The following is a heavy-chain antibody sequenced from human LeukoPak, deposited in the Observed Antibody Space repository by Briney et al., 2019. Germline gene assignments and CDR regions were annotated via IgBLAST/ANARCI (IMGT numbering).Heavy chain of an antibody. CDR1: TSR. V-gene: IGHV1-2*02. CDR3: VREGEGLLSKDFDY. Sequence: GASVKVSCKATSRISWVRQVPGQGLEWMGYIGPHSRFTSSPQEFQGRVTMTRDTSMTTAYMELTGLTYDDTALYFCVREGEGLLSKDFDYWGQGTLVTVSS. J-gene: IGHJ4*02. D-gene: IGHD2/OR15-2a*01. CDR2: IGPHSRFT.